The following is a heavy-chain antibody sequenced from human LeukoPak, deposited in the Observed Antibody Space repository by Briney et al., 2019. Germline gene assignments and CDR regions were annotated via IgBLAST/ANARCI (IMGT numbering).Heavy chain of an antibody. CDR2: INSAGSST. D-gene: IGHD1-26*01. Sequence: GGSLRLSCAASGFTFSSYWMHWVRQAPGKGLVWVSRINSAGSSTSYADSVKGRFTISRDNAKNTLYLQMNSLRAEDTAVYYCARAIVGATADYWGQGTLVTVSS. V-gene: IGHV3-74*01. CDR3: ARAIVGATADY. CDR1: GFTFSSYW. J-gene: IGHJ4*02.